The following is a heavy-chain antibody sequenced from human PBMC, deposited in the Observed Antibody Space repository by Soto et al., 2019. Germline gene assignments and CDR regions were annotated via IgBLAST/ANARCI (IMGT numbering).Heavy chain of an antibody. D-gene: IGHD3-10*01. CDR1: GFTFSSYW. CDR3: ARDRRRVRGVTHFDY. V-gene: IGHV3-7*01. CDR2: IKQDGSEK. J-gene: IGHJ4*02. Sequence: GGSLRLSCAASGFTFSSYWMSWVRQAPGKGLEWVANIKQDGSEKYYVDSVKGRFTISRDNAKNSLYLQMNSLRAEDTAVYYCARDRRRVRGVTHFDYWGQGTLVTVSS.